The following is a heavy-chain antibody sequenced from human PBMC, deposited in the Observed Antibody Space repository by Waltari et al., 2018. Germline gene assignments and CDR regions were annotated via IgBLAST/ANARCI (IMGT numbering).Heavy chain of an antibody. V-gene: IGHV1-18*01. CDR1: GYTFTSYG. D-gene: IGHD3-16*02. CDR2: ISAYNGNT. J-gene: IGHJ3*02. Sequence: QLVQSGAEVKKPVASVMVSCKAYGYTFTSYGISWVRKAPGQGLEWMGWISAYNGNTNYAQKLQGRVTMTTDTSTSSSYMELRSLRSDDTAVYYCARERLRGIGAFVIWGQGTMVTVSS. CDR3: ARERLRGIGAFVI.